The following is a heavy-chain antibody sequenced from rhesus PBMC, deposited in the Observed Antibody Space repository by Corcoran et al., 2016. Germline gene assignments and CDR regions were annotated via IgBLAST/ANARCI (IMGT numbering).Heavy chain of an antibody. V-gene: IGHV5-43*02. Sequence: EVQLVQSGAEVKRPGESLRISCKPSGYSFTSSWLSWLRQMPGKGLEWMGSIYPGDSDTKYNPSFQGHVTISADKSISTTYLQWSSLKASDTATYYCAKKGGLYYFDYWGQGVLVTVSS. CDR3: AKKGGLYYFDY. CDR1: GYSFTSSW. CDR2: IYPGDSDT. J-gene: IGHJ4*01. D-gene: IGHD6-37*01.